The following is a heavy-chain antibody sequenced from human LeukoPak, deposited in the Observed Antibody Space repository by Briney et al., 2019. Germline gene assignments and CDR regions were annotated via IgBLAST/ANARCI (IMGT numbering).Heavy chain of an antibody. CDR3: AREEGVAVAGNFDY. CDR2: ISYDGRHK. J-gene: IGHJ4*02. D-gene: IGHD6-19*01. Sequence: GGSLRLSCAAXXXXXXXXAMXXXXXXPGXXLVWVAVISYDGRHKXXXXXVKGRFTISRDNSKNTLYLQMHSLRAEDTAVYYCAREEGVAVAGNFDYWGQGTLVTVSS. CDR1: XXXXXXXA. V-gene: IGHV3-30*04.